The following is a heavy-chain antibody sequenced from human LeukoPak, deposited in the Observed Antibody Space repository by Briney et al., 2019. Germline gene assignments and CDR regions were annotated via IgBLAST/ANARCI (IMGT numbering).Heavy chain of an antibody. J-gene: IGHJ5*01. Sequence: GESLKISCKGSGNSFTSYWIGWVRQMPGKGLEWMGIIYPGDSDTRYSPSFQGQVTISADKSISTAYLQWSSLKASDTAMYYCAFYGSDGDRQSYNWFDSWGQGTLVTVSS. CDR3: AFYGSDGDRQSYNWFDS. V-gene: IGHV5-51*01. CDR2: IYPGDSDT. D-gene: IGHD2-21*01. CDR1: GNSFTSYW.